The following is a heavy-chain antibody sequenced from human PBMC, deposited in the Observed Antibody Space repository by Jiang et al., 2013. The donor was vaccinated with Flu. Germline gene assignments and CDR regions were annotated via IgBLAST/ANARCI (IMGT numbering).Heavy chain of an antibody. CDR1: GFTFRSCG. Sequence: VQPGTSLRLSCAVSGFTFRSCGLHWVRQTPGKGLEWVAVLWYDGYTEYYADSVKGRFTISRDNSENTLYLQMNSLRAEDTAVYYCARDVGDPRSPRNDAFNMWGQGTMVTVSS. D-gene: IGHD3-16*01. CDR3: ARDVGDPRSPRNDAFNM. V-gene: IGHV3-33*01. J-gene: IGHJ3*02. CDR2: LWYDGYTE.